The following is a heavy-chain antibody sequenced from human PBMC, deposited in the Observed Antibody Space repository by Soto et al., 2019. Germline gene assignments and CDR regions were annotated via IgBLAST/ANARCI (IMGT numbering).Heavy chain of an antibody. J-gene: IGHJ4*02. CDR2: IIPIFGTA. CDR3: XXXXXXXTRATXXXXFDY. V-gene: IGHV1-69*12. CDR1: GGTFSSYA. Sequence: QVQLVQSGAEVKKPGSSVKVSCKASGGTFSSYAISXXRQAXGQGLEWMGGIIPIFGTANYAQKFQGRVTITADESTSXXXXXXXXXXXXXXXXXXXXXXXXXXTRATXXXXFDYWGQGTLVTVSS.